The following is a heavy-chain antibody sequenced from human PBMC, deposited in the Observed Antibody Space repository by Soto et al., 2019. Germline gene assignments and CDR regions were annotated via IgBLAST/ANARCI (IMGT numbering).Heavy chain of an antibody. CDR1: GGTISTNV. J-gene: IGHJ4*02. V-gene: IGHV1-69*06. Sequence: QVQLMQSGAEVKTPGSSVKVSCKASGGTISTNVISWVRQAPGQGLEWMGEIMPSFAAPNNAQKFQGRLTITADTSTTTVYMELSSLTSEDTAVYFCATGARYCSGGSCYPDDWGQGTLVSVSS. CDR2: IMPSFAAP. D-gene: IGHD2-15*01. CDR3: ATGARYCSGGSCYPDD.